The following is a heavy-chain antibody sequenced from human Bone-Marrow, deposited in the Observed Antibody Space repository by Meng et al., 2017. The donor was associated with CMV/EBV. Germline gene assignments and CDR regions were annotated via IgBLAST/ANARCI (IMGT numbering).Heavy chain of an antibody. Sequence: GESLKISCAASGFTFGDYGMSWVRQPPGKGLEWVSAISGSGGSTYYADSVKGRFTISRDNSKNTLYLQMNSLRAEDTAVYYCAKVGRTIFGVVTTRDYGMDVWGQGTTVTVSS. V-gene: IGHV3-23*01. CDR1: GFTFGDYG. D-gene: IGHD3-3*01. J-gene: IGHJ6*02. CDR3: AKVGRTIFGVVTTRDYGMDV. CDR2: ISGSGGST.